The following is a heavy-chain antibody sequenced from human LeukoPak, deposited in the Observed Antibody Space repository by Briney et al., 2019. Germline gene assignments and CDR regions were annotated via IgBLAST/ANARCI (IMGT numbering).Heavy chain of an antibody. V-gene: IGHV4-34*01. CDR3: ARFKAAMPYRPCFDP. CDR1: GGSFSGYY. D-gene: IGHD2-2*01. CDR2: INHSGST. J-gene: IGHJ5*02. Sequence: PSETLSLTCAVYGGSFSGYYWRWIRQPPGKGLEWIGEINHSGSTNYNPSIKSRVTISVDASKNHFSLMLSSVTAADTAVFYCARFKAAMPYRPCFDPWGQGTLVTVSS.